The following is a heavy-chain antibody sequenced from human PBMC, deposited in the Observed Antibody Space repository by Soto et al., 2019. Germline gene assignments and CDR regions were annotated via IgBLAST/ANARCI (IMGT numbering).Heavy chain of an antibody. V-gene: IGHV2-5*02. J-gene: IGHJ3*01. D-gene: IGHD2-8*01. CDR2: IYWDDDK. CDR3: VRRCCTNGVCYAFDF. CDR1: GFSLSTSGVG. Sequence: QITLKESGPTLVKPTQTLTLTCTFSGFSLSTSGVGVGWIRQPPGKALEWLALIYWDDDKRYRPSLKSRLTITKDTSKNQVVLTMTNMDPVDTARYYCVRRCCTNGVCYAFDFWGQGTMVTVSS.